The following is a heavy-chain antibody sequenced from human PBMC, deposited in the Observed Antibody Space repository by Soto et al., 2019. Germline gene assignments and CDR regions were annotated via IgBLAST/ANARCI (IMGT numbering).Heavy chain of an antibody. J-gene: IGHJ5*02. CDR2: MYHTVNT. V-gene: IGHV4-4*07. D-gene: IGHD3-10*01. CDR3: ASDSVDAGWFGR. CDR1: GASLSDYY. Sequence: QVQLQESGPGLVKPSETLSLTCTVSGASLSDYYWSWIRQPAGKGLEWNGRMYHTVNTHYEPSLRSRVSVAREMSKNESSVKITSVPDADTAVYYGASDSVDAGWFGRRG.